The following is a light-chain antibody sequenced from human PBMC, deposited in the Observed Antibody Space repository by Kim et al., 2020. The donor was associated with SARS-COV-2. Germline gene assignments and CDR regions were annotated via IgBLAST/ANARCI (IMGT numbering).Light chain of an antibody. CDR1: SSDVAGYKY. J-gene: IGLJ3*02. CDR2: DVN. V-gene: IGLV2-14*01. CDR3: SSYTSSSTWV. Sequence: QSALTQPASVSGSPGQSITISCTGTSSDVAGYKYVSWYQQHPGKAPKLMFYDVNKRPSGVSNRFSGSKSGNTASLTISGLQAVDEADYYCSSYTSSSTWVFGGGTQLTVL.